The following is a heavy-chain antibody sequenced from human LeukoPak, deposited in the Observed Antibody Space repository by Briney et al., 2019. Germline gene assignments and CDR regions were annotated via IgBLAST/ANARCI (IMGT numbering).Heavy chain of an antibody. Sequence: HPGGSLRLSCAASGFTVGSNYMSWVRQAPGKGLEWVSVIYSGGSTYYADSVKGRFTISRDNSKNTLYLQMNSLRAEDTAVYYCARAGGSEAFDIWGQGTMVTVSS. J-gene: IGHJ3*02. CDR3: ARAGGSEAFDI. CDR1: GFTVGSNY. D-gene: IGHD3-16*01. CDR2: IYSGGST. V-gene: IGHV3-53*01.